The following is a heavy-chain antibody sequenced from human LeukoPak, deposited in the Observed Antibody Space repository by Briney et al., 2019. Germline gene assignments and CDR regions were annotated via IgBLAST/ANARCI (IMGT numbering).Heavy chain of an antibody. CDR3: ARDVVGATTDWYFDL. CDR2: INPSGGST. Sequence: ASVKVSCKASGYTFTSYYMHWVRQAPGQGLEWMGIINPSGGSTSYAQKFQGRVTMTRDTSTSTVYMELSSLRSEDTAVYYCARDVVGATTDWYFDLWGRGTLVTVPS. V-gene: IGHV1-46*01. J-gene: IGHJ2*01. D-gene: IGHD1-26*01. CDR1: GYTFTSYY.